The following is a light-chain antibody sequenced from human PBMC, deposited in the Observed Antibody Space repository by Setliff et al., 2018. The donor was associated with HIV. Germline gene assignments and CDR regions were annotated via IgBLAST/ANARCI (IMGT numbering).Light chain of an antibody. CDR3: QVWDSSSDHPYV. CDR1: NIGSKS. Sequence: LTQPPSVSVAPGKTARITCGGNNIGSKSVHWYQQKPGQAPVLVIYYDSDRPSGIPERFSGSNSGNTATLTISRVEAGDEADYYCQVWDSSSDHPYVLGTGTKVTVL. V-gene: IGLV3-21*04. J-gene: IGLJ1*01. CDR2: YDS.